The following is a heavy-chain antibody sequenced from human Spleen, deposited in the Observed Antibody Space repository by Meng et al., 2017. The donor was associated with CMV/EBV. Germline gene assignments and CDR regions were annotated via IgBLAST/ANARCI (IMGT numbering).Heavy chain of an antibody. CDR3: ARGVPIVSAGTKFDY. D-gene: IGHD6-13*01. CDR1: GDTFSTYA. CDR2: THPVLGTT. Sequence: SGDTFSTYAFSWMRRAPGQGLAWLGGTHPVLGTTHYAQRFQGRVTITADESMNTVYMELSSLRSEDTAVYYCARGVPIVSAGTKFDYWGQGTLVTVSS. V-gene: IGHV1-69*01. J-gene: IGHJ4*02.